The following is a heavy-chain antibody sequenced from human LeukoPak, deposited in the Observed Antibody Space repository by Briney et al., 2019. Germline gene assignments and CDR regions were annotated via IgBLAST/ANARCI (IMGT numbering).Heavy chain of an antibody. CDR1: GYSISSSYY. CDR2: MYYSGST. J-gene: IGHJ4*02. Sequence: SETLSLTCTVSGYSISSSYYWGWIRQPPGKGLEWIGSMYYSGSTYYNPSLKSRVTISVDTSKNQFSLKLSSVTAADTAVYYCATSSGSYYYWGQGTLVTVSS. D-gene: IGHD1-26*01. V-gene: IGHV4-38-2*02. CDR3: ATSSGSYYY.